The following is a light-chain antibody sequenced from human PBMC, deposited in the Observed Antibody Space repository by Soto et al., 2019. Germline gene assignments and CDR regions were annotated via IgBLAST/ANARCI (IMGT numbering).Light chain of an antibody. V-gene: IGLV2-11*01. Sequence: QSALTQPRSVSGSPGQSVTFSCTGTSSDVGGYNYVSWYQHHPGKAPKLMIYDVNKRPSGVPDRFSGSKSGNTASLTISGLQADDEAEYYCCSNAGSYIYVFGTGTKVTVL. J-gene: IGLJ1*01. CDR1: SSDVGGYNY. CDR3: CSNAGSYIYV. CDR2: DVN.